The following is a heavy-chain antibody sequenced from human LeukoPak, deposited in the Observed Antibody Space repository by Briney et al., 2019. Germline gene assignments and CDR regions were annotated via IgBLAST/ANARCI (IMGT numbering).Heavy chain of an antibody. CDR3: ARDRLGDTFDY. Sequence: GGSLRLSRAASGFTFTSYEMHWVRQAPGKGLEWLSYISSSGGTIYYADSVKGRFTISRDKAKNSLYLEMNSLRAEDTAVYYCARDRLGDTFDYWGQGTLVTVSS. D-gene: IGHD1-26*01. J-gene: IGHJ4*02. V-gene: IGHV3-48*03. CDR2: ISSSGGTI. CDR1: GFTFTSYE.